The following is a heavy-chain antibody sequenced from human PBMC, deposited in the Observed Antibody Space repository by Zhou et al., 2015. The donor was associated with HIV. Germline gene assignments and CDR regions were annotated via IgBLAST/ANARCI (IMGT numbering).Heavy chain of an antibody. D-gene: IGHD1-26*01. V-gene: IGHV1-18*01. CDR1: GYTFSSYG. CDR3: ATSPGYSGGGFEEYLHH. Sequence: QVLLVQSGAEVKKPGSSVKVSCKASGYTFSSYGISWVRQAPGQGLEWMGWISGYNGNTNYAQNLQGRVTMTTDTSTSTAYMELRSLRSDDTAVYYCATSPGYSGGGFEEYLHHWGQGTLVTVSS. CDR2: ISGYNGNT. J-gene: IGHJ1*01.